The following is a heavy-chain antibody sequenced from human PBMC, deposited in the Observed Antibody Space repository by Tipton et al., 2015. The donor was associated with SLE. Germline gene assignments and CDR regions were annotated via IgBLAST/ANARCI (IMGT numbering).Heavy chain of an antibody. CDR3: ARSSPDSSPYPTLFDP. Sequence: GLVKPSQTLSLTCAISGDSVSTNSAAWTWIRQSPSRGLEWLGRTYYRSKWYSDYAVSVKSRITINPDTSKNQFSLRLTSVTAADTAVYYCARSSPDSSPYPTLFDPWGQGSLVTVSS. V-gene: IGHV6-1*01. D-gene: IGHD3-22*01. CDR1: GDSVSTNSAA. CDR2: TYYRSKWYS. J-gene: IGHJ5*02.